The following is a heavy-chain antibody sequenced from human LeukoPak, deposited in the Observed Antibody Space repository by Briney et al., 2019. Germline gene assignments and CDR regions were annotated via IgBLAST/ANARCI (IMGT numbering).Heavy chain of an antibody. CDR1: GFTFSNYI. CDR3: ARDSGGDYLVGNSFDP. Sequence: GRSLRLSCAASGFTFSNYIMHWVRQAPGKGLDWVAVIIENGSNQYYADSVKGRFTISRDNSKNTLFLQMNSLRAEDTAVYYCARDSGGDYLVGNSFDPWGQGTLVTVSS. CDR2: IIENGSNQ. V-gene: IGHV3-30*04. J-gene: IGHJ5*02. D-gene: IGHD2-21*02.